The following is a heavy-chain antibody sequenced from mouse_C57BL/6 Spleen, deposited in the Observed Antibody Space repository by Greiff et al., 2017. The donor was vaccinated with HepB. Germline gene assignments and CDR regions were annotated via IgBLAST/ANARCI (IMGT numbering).Heavy chain of an antibody. Sequence: EVQGVESGGGLVQPGGSMKLSCAASGFTFSDAWMDWVRQSPEKGLEWVAEIRNKANNHATYYAESVKGRFTISRDDSKSSVYLQMNSLRAEDTGIYYCTRRDWDPYFDYWGQGTTLTVSS. D-gene: IGHD4-1*01. CDR3: TRRDWDPYFDY. V-gene: IGHV6-6*01. J-gene: IGHJ2*01. CDR2: IRNKANNHAT. CDR1: GFTFSDAW.